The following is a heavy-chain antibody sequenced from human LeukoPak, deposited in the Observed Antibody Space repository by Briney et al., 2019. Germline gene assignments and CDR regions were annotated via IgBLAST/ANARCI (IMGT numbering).Heavy chain of an antibody. J-gene: IGHJ5*02. Sequence: GGSLRLSCVASGFTFSSRDWMTWVRQAPGKGLEWVANIKQDGSEKNYVDSVKGRFTISRDNAKNSVDLQMNSLRAEDTAVYSCARGADGVSSNSRGWFDPWGQGTLVTVSS. CDR1: GFTFSSRDW. D-gene: IGHD2-15*01. V-gene: IGHV3-7*01. CDR2: IKQDGSEK. CDR3: ARGADGVSSNSRGWFDP.